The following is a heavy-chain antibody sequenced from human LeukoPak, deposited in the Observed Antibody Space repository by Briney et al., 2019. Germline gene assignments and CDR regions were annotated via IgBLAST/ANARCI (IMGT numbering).Heavy chain of an antibody. J-gene: IGHJ3*02. CDR3: ARGPDYYDSSGYYYVAGGAFDI. CDR1: GGSFSGYC. CDR2: INHSGST. Sequence: SETLSLTCAVYGGSFSGYCWSWIRQPPGKGLEWIGEINHSGSTNYNPSLKSRVTISVDTSKNQFSLKLSSVTAAGTAVYYCARGPDYYDSSGYYYVAGGAFDIWGQGTMVTVSS. V-gene: IGHV4-34*01. D-gene: IGHD3-22*01.